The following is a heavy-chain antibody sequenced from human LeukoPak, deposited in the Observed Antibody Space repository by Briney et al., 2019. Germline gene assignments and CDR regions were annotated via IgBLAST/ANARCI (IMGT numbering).Heavy chain of an antibody. CDR1: GYSISSGYY. J-gene: IGHJ4*02. D-gene: IGHD3-22*01. CDR3: ARYHPTTYYYDTSGYWN. V-gene: IGHV4-38-2*01. Sequence: TSETLSLTCAVSGYSISSGYYWGWIRQPPGKGLEWIGSIYHSGSTYYNPSFKSRVTISVDTSKNQFSLKLSSVTAADTAVYYCARYHPTTYYYDTSGYWNWGQGTLVTVSS. CDR2: IYHSGST.